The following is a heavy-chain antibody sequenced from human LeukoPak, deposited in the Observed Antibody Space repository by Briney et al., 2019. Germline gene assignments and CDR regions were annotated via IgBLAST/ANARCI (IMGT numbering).Heavy chain of an antibody. CDR3: AKFSAADAFDI. D-gene: IGHD2/OR15-2a*01. CDR1: GFTFSSYG. CDR2: ISYDGSNK. J-gene: IGHJ3*02. V-gene: IGHV3-30*18. Sequence: GGSLRLSCAASGFTFSSYGMHWVRQAPGKGLEWVAVISYDGSNKYYADSVKGQFTISRDNSKNTLYLQMNSLRAEDTAVYYCAKFSAADAFDIWGQGTMVTVSS.